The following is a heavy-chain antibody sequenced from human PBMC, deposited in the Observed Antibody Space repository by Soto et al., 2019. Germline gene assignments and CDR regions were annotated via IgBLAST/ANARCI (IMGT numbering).Heavy chain of an antibody. V-gene: IGHV1-18*04. CDR2: ISVYNGNT. J-gene: IGHJ3*01. D-gene: IGHD3-22*01. CDR1: GYSLSAYC. CDR3: VRAKIRSSHYYEPHAFDL. Sequence: ALVNGSWQGVGYSLSAYCIGWVRQAPAQGLEWMGWISVYNGNTRYAKKFQGRVTMTTDTSTNTAYMDLRSLRSDDTAVYYCVRAKIRSSHYYEPHAFDLWGQGTMVTVSS.